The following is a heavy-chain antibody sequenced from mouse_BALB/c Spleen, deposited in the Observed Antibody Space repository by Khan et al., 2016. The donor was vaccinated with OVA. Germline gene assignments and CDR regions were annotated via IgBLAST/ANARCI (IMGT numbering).Heavy chain of an antibody. D-gene: IGHD4-1*01. CDR2: IDTSDSYT. Sequence: QVQLQQPGAELVMPGASVKMSCKASGYTFTDYWMHWVKQRPGQGLEWIGAIDTSDSYTSYNQKFKGKATLTVDVSSSTAYMQLSILTTEDSAVYYCANWDYGGQGTTLTVSS. J-gene: IGHJ2*01. CDR1: GYTFTDYW. CDR3: ANWDY. V-gene: IGHV1-69*01.